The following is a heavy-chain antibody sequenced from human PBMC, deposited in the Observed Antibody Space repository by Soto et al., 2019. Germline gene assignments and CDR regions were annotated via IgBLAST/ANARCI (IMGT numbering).Heavy chain of an antibody. CDR3: ARGVPRNLFVVVVAATRRWFDP. D-gene: IGHD2-15*01. J-gene: IGHJ5*02. V-gene: IGHV4-4*02. CDR1: GGSISSSNW. Sequence: QVQLQESGPGLVKPSGTLSLTCAVSGGSISSSNWWSWVRQPPGKGLEWIGEIYHSGSTNYNPSLKSRVTISVDKSKNQFSLKLSSVTAADTAVYYCARGVPRNLFVVVVAATRRWFDPWGQGTLVTVSS. CDR2: IYHSGST.